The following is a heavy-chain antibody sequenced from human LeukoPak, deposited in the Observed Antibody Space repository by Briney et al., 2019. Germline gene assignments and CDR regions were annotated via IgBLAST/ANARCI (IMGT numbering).Heavy chain of an antibody. V-gene: IGHV4-38-2*02. CDR1: GDSISSGDYY. D-gene: IGHD6-13*01. CDR2: IYHSGST. Sequence: PSETLSLTCTVSGDSISSGDYYWGWIRHPPGKGLEWIGSIYHSGSTYYNPSLKSRVTISVDTSKNQFSLKLSSVTAADTAVYYCARDSSSWSSDAFDIWGQGTMVTVSS. J-gene: IGHJ3*02. CDR3: ARDSSSWSSDAFDI.